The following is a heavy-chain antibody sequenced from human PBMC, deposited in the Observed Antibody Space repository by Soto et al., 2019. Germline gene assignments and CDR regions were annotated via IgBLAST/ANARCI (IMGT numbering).Heavy chain of an antibody. Sequence: SGPTLVNPTQTLTLTCTFSGFSLTTSGMCVTWVRQPPGKALEWLALIDWGDDKYYNTSLMTRLTLSKDTSKNQVVVLTMTNMDPLDTGTYYCSRMLKGGTFDCIQIDYWGQGTLVTVSS. CDR3: SRMLKGGTFDCIQIDY. J-gene: IGHJ4*02. CDR2: IDWGDDK. CDR1: GFSLTTSGMC. V-gene: IGHV2-70*20. D-gene: IGHD3-9*01.